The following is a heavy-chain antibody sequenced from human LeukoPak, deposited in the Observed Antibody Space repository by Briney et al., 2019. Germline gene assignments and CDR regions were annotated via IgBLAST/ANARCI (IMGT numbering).Heavy chain of an antibody. D-gene: IGHD2-21*01. CDR2: VYSSGHT. CDR3: ARSAWSGVIVVKVPPAHWFDP. Sequence: KPSETLSLTCTVSGGSIISSGYYWAWIRQPPGKGPEWIGSVYSSGHTEFNPALKSRVTLSVDTSKNQFSLSLISVTAADTAVYYCARSAWSGVIVVKVPPAHWFDPWGQGTLVTVSS. J-gene: IGHJ5*02. CDR1: GGSIISSGYY. V-gene: IGHV4-39*07.